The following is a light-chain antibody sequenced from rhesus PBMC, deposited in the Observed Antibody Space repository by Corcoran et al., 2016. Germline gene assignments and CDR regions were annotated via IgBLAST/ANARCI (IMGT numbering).Light chain of an antibody. J-gene: IGKJ1*01. CDR1: QGISSY. CDR2: AAT. Sequence: DIQMTQSPSSLSASVGDTVTITCRASQGISSYLNWFQQKPGKAPKLLIYAATTLESGVPSRFGGIGSGTDFTLPISSLHPEDFAAYYCQQYKSYPTFGQGTKVEIK. V-gene: IGKV1-28*02. CDR3: QQYKSYPT.